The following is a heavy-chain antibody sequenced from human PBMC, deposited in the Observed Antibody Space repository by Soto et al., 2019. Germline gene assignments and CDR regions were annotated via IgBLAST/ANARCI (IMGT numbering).Heavy chain of an antibody. CDR1: GGSIDGSY. V-gene: IGHV4-59*12. J-gene: IGHJ4*02. CDR3: ARVAKENSMSTMAPDY. D-gene: IGHD6-6*01. Sequence: SETLSLTCTVSGGSIDGSYWSWIRQPPGKGLEWIGYIYYSGSTNYNPSLKRRVTISVDTSKNQFSLKLSSVTAADTAVYYCARVAKENSMSTMAPDYWGQGTLVTVSS. CDR2: IYYSGST.